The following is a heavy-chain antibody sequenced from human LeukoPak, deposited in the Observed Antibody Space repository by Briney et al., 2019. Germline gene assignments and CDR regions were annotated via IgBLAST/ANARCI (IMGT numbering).Heavy chain of an antibody. D-gene: IGHD3-22*01. CDR3: ATDYEKYDSSGNHR. J-gene: IGHJ5*02. V-gene: IGHV1-24*01. Sequence: ASVKVSCKVSGYTLTELSMHWVRQAPGKGLEWMGGFDPEDGETIYAQKFQGRVTMTEDTSTDTAYMELSSLRSEDTAVYYCATDYEKYDSSGNHRWGQGTLVTVSS. CDR2: FDPEDGET. CDR1: GYTLTELS.